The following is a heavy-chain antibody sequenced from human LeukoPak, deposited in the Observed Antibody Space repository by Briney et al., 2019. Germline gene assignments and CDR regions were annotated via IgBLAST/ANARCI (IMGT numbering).Heavy chain of an antibody. D-gene: IGHD1-26*01. CDR1: GFTFSSYG. CDR3: AKDRPLYSGSQHFDY. CDR2: ISYDGGSK. J-gene: IGHJ4*02. V-gene: IGHV3-30*18. Sequence: GGSLRLSCAASGFTFSSYGMHWVRQAPGKGLEWVAVISYDGGSKYYADSVKGRFTISRDNSKNTLYLQMNSLRAEDTAVYYCAKDRPLYSGSQHFDYWGQGTLVTVSS.